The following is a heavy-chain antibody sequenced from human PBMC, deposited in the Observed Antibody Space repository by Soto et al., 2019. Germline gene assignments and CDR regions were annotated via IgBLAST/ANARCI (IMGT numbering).Heavy chain of an antibody. CDR2: IKQDGREK. Sequence: EVQLVESGGGLVQPGGSLRLSCAASGFTFSSYWMSWVRHAPGKGLEWVANIKQDGREKYYVVSATGRFTISRDNAKNSLYLQMDSLRAEDTAVYYCARVASIAAFYWGQGTLVTVSS. V-gene: IGHV3-7*05. CDR1: GFTFSSYW. D-gene: IGHD6-6*01. J-gene: IGHJ4*02. CDR3: ARVASIAAFY.